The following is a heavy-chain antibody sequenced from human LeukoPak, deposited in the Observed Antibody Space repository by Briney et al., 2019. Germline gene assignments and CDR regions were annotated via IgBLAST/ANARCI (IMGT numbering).Heavy chain of an antibody. J-gene: IGHJ4*02. CDR3: ASGDGYLQPY. CDR2: IHYDGKI. Sequence: GGSLRLSCAASGFIFSGKFMSWVRQAPGKGLEWVSIIHYDGKIRYAGSVGGRFTIYRDDSENTLFLQMNSLRVDDTAVYFCASGDGYLQPYWGQGTLVTVSS. D-gene: IGHD2-21*01. V-gene: IGHV3-53*01. CDR1: GFIFSGKF.